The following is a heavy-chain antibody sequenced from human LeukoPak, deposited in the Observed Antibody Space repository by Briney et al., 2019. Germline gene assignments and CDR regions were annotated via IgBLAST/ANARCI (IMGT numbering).Heavy chain of an antibody. Sequence: PGRSLRLSCAASGFNFNNYGIHWVRQAPGKGLEWVAFISYDGSNTYYADSVKGRFTISRDNSKNTLYLQMNSLRAEDTAVYYCAKDSGITAALDYWGQGTLVTVSS. CDR1: GFNFNNYG. D-gene: IGHD6-13*01. V-gene: IGHV3-30*18. CDR3: AKDSGITAALDY. CDR2: ISYDGSNT. J-gene: IGHJ4*02.